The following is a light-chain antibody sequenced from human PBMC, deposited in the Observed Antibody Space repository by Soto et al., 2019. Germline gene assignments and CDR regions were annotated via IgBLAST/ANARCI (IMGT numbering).Light chain of an antibody. Sequence: TLSASVGDTVTITCRASQSVSDSLAWYQVKPGEAPKLLIFDVPNLETGVPSRFSGSGSGTEFSLTIRGLQPDDFATYYCQQYDYSRTFGQGTKV. CDR3: QQYDYSRT. CDR1: QSVSDS. V-gene: IGKV1-5*01. J-gene: IGKJ1*01. CDR2: DVP.